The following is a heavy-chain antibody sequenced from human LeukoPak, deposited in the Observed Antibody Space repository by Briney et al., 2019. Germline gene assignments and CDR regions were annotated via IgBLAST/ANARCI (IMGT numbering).Heavy chain of an antibody. V-gene: IGHV4-4*07. CDR1: GGSISSFY. CDR2: IYSSGST. Sequence: SETLSLTCTVSGGSISSFYWSWIRQPAGKGLEWIGRIYSSGSTNYNPSLRSRVTMSVDTSKNQFSLKVSSVTAADTAVYYCARDTSPHFDNWGQGTLVTVSS. J-gene: IGHJ4*02. CDR3: ARDTSPHFDN. D-gene: IGHD2-2*01.